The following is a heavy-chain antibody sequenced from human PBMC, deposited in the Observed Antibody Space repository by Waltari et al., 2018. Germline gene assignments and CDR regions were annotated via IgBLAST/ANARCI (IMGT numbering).Heavy chain of an antibody. CDR2: VHGSGRT. CDR3: ARDRGRGLYLDT. J-gene: IGHJ4*02. CDR1: GDSMSSTHW. V-gene: IGHV4-4*02. D-gene: IGHD1-1*01. Sequence: QLQLQESGPGLVKPSGTLSLICAVSGDSMSSTHWWSWVHQTPGKGLEWIGQVHGSGRTNYNPSFASRVTISLDTSTHHFALKVTSATAADTAFYYCARDRGRGLYLDTWGPGILVTVSP.